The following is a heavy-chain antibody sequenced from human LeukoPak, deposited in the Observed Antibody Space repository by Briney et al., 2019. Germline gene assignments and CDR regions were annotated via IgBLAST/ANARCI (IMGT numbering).Heavy chain of an antibody. Sequence: GGSLRLSCAASGFTFSSQWMGWVRQAPGKGLEWVANIKEDGSEKSYVDSVKGRFTISRDNAKHSLYLQMNSLRAEDTAVYYCARGLGIAVAYDYWGQGTLVTVSS. CDR2: IKEDGSEK. D-gene: IGHD6-19*01. J-gene: IGHJ4*02. CDR1: GFTFSSQW. V-gene: IGHV3-7*01. CDR3: ARGLGIAVAYDY.